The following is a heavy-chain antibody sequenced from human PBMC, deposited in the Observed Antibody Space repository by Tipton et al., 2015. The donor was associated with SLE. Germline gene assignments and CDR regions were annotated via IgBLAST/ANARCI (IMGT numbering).Heavy chain of an antibody. Sequence: TLSLTCAVYGGSFSGYYWGWIRQPPGTGLEWIGRIYHSGGTYYNPSLKSRGTISVDTSKNQFSLKLSSVTAADTAVYYCVREAAPTAFDIWGQGTMVTVSS. D-gene: IGHD6-6*01. CDR3: VREAAPTAFDI. CDR1: GGSFSGYY. V-gene: IGHV4-38-2*01. J-gene: IGHJ3*02. CDR2: IYHSGGT.